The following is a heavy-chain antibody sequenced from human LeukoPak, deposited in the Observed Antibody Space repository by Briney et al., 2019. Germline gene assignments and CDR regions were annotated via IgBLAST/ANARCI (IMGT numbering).Heavy chain of an antibody. Sequence: SETLSLTCAVYGGSFSGYYWSWIRQPPGKGLEWIGEVNHSGSTNYNPSLKSRVTISVDTSKNQFSLKLSSVTAADTAVYYCARRRSAGYGDYSYLIDYWGQGTLVTVSS. CDR2: VNHSGST. CDR1: GGSFSGYY. D-gene: IGHD4-17*01. J-gene: IGHJ4*02. CDR3: ARRRSAGYGDYSYLIDY. V-gene: IGHV4-34*01.